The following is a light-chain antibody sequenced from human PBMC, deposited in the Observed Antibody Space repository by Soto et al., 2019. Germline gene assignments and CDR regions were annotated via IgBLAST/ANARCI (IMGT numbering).Light chain of an antibody. CDR3: QQYYSTPLT. CDR1: QSVLGVSNNKNY. V-gene: IGKV4-1*01. CDR2: WAS. J-gene: IGKJ4*01. Sequence: DIVMTQSPDSLAVSLGERATINCKSSQSVLGVSNNKNYLAWYQQKPGQPPKLLIYWASTRESGVPDRFSGNGSGTDFTLTISGLQAEDVALYYCQQYYSTPLTFGGGTKVEIK.